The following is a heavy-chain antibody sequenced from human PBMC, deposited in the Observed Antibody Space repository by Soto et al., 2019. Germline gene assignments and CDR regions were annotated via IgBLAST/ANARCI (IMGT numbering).Heavy chain of an antibody. CDR1: GFTFSSYW. D-gene: IGHD6-13*01. CDR3: ARDPTERSTESNYYYYGMDV. CDR2: IKQDGSEK. Sequence: GGSLRLSCAASGFTFSSYWMSWVRQAPGKGLEWVANIKQDGSEKYYVDSVKGRFTISRDNAKNSLYLQMNSLRAEDTAVYYCARDPTERSTESNYYYYGMDVWGQGTTVTVSS. J-gene: IGHJ6*02. V-gene: IGHV3-7*05.